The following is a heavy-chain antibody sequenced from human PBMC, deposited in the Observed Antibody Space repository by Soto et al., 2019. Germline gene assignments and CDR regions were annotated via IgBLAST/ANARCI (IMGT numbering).Heavy chain of an antibody. Sequence: QVQLVESGGGVVQPGRSLRLSCAASGFTFSSYGMHWVRQAPGKGLEWVAVISYDGSNKYYADSVKGRFTISRDNSKNTLYLQMNSLRAEDTAVYYCAKDRPRRNYDSSGTWDYWGQGTLVTVSS. CDR3: AKDRPRRNYDSSGTWDY. D-gene: IGHD3-22*01. V-gene: IGHV3-30*18. CDR1: GFTFSSYG. J-gene: IGHJ4*02. CDR2: ISYDGSNK.